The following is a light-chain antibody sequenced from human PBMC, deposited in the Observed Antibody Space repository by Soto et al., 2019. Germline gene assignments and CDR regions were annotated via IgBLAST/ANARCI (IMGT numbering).Light chain of an antibody. V-gene: IGKV3-20*01. Sequence: EIVLTQSPGTLSLSPGERATLSCRASQSVSSSYSAWYQQKLGQAPRLLIYGASSRATGIPDRFSGSGSETDFTLTISRLEPEDFAVYYCQQYGSSPPITFGQGTRLEIK. CDR3: QQYGSSPPIT. J-gene: IGKJ5*01. CDR1: QSVSSSY. CDR2: GAS.